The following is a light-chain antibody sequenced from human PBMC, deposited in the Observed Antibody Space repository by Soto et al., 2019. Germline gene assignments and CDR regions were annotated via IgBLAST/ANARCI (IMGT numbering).Light chain of an antibody. J-gene: IGLJ1*01. V-gene: IGLV2-14*01. CDR3: SSYTTSSTYV. Sequence: QSALTQPASVSGSPGQSITVSCTGTSSDIGRYNYVSWYQQRPGKAPKLTIYDVSKRPSGVSNRFSGSKSGNTASLTIAGLQAEDEADYYCSSYTTSSTYVIGTGTKVTVL. CDR2: DVS. CDR1: SSDIGRYNY.